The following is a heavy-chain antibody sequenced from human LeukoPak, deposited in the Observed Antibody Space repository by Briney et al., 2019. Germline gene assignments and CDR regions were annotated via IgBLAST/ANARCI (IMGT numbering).Heavy chain of an antibody. Sequence: GGSLRLSCAASGFTFDDYAMHWVRQAPGKGLEWVSGISWNSGSIGYADSVKGRFTISRDNAKNSLYLQMNSLRAEDTAAYYCAKTTLSSGWYVDYWGQGTLVTVSS. CDR3: AKTTLSSGWYVDY. V-gene: IGHV3-9*01. D-gene: IGHD6-19*01. J-gene: IGHJ4*02. CDR1: GFTFDDYA. CDR2: ISWNSGSI.